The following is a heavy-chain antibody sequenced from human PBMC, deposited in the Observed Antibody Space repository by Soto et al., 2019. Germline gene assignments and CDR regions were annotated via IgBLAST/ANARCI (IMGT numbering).Heavy chain of an antibody. Sequence: SETLSLTCTVSGGSISSGGYYWSWIRQHPGKGLERIGYIYYSGSTYYNPSLKSRVTISVDTSKNQFSLKLSSVTAADTAVYYCARVRGYDFWSGSKRITYYYGMDVWGQGTTVTVSS. J-gene: IGHJ6*02. CDR3: ARVRGYDFWSGSKRITYYYGMDV. CDR2: IYYSGST. CDR1: GGSISSGGYY. D-gene: IGHD3-3*01. V-gene: IGHV4-31*03.